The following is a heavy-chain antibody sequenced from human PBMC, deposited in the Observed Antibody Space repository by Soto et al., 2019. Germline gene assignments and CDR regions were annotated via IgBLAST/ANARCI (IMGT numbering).Heavy chain of an antibody. CDR2: INHSGST. J-gene: IGHJ4*02. CDR3: ARGCHSSIAARLALRSFDY. CDR1: GGSFSGYY. D-gene: IGHD6-6*01. Sequence: SETLSLTCAVYGGSFSGYYWSWIRQPPGKGLEWIGEINHSGSTNYNPSLKSRVTISVDTSKNQFSLKLSSVTAADTAVYYCARGCHSSIAARLALRSFDYWGQGTLVTVSS. V-gene: IGHV4-34*01.